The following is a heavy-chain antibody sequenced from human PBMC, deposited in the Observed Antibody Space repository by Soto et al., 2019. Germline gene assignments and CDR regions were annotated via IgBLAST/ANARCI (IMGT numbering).Heavy chain of an antibody. J-gene: IGHJ6*02. CDR1: GGSISSYY. CDR2: IYYSGST. Sequence: LEILSLTCTVSGGSISSYYWSWIRQPPGKGLEWIGYIYYSGSTNYNPSLKSRVTISVDTSKNQFSLKLSSVTAADTAVYYCARVRGYYGMDVWGQGTTVTVSS. CDR3: ARVRGYYGMDV. V-gene: IGHV4-59*01.